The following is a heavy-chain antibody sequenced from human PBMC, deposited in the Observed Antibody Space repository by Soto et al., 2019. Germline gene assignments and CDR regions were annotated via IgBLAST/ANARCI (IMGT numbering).Heavy chain of an antibody. Sequence: QVQLVQSGTEVKKPGASVKVSCKASGYTFTSYGIHWVRQAPGQRLEWMGWINAANGDTKYSPKFHGRVTITRDTSATTAYMGLSSLRSEDTAVYYCAREPPSSIAAQTRNWFDPWGQGTLVTVSS. CDR1: GYTFTSYG. D-gene: IGHD6-6*01. J-gene: IGHJ5*02. CDR2: INAANGDT. V-gene: IGHV1-3*01. CDR3: AREPPSSIAAQTRNWFDP.